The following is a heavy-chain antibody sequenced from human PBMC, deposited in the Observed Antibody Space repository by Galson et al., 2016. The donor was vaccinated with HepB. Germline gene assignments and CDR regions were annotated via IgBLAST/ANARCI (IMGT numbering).Heavy chain of an antibody. CDR3: TTTTTAWYMN. D-gene: IGHD6-13*01. CDR2: IYYSETT. CDR1: GGSITDAY. J-gene: IGHJ4*02. Sequence: SETLSLTCTVSGGSITDAYWTRIRQPPGKGPEWIGYIYYSETTRYNPSLNSRVTISADASKKQFSLSLASVTAADTAVYYCTTTTTAWYMNWGQGPLITVSS. V-gene: IGHV4-59*01.